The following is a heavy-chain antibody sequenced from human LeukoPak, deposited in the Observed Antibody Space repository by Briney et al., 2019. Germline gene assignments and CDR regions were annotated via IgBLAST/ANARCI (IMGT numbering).Heavy chain of an antibody. CDR1: GYTFTNYA. D-gene: IGHD3-10*01. J-gene: IGHJ4*02. Sequence: ASVKVSCKASGYTFTNYAMHWVRQAPGQRLEWMGWINAGNGNTKYSQKFQGRVTVTRDTSASTAYMELSSLTSEDTAVYYCATVGVVRGAPHFNYWGQGTLVTVSS. V-gene: IGHV1-3*01. CDR2: INAGNGNT. CDR3: ATVGVVRGAPHFNY.